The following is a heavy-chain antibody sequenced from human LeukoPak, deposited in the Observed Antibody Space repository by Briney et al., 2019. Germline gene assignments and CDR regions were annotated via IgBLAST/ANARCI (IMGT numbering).Heavy chain of an antibody. D-gene: IGHD2-15*01. V-gene: IGHV1-24*01. CDR2: FDPEDGET. Sequence: ASVKVSCKVSGYTLTELSMHWVRQAPGKGLEWMGGFDPEDGETIYAQKFQGRVTMTRDTSTSTVYMELSSLRSEDTAVYYCARAGGYCSGGSCNYYYYYYMDVWGKGTTVTISS. CDR1: GYTLTELS. CDR3: ARAGGYCSGGSCNYYYYYYMDV. J-gene: IGHJ6*03.